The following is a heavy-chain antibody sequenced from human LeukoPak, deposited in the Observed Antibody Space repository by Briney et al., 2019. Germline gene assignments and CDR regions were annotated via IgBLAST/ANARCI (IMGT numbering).Heavy chain of an antibody. Sequence: PGGSLRLSCAASGFTFSSYWMHWVRHAPGKGLVWVSRINSDGSSTSYADSVKGRFTISRDNAKNTLYLQMNSLRAEDTAVYYCARGITNYYDSSGYADYWGQGTLVTVSS. J-gene: IGHJ4*02. CDR1: GFTFSSYW. D-gene: IGHD3-22*01. V-gene: IGHV3-74*01. CDR2: INSDGSST. CDR3: ARGITNYYDSSGYADY.